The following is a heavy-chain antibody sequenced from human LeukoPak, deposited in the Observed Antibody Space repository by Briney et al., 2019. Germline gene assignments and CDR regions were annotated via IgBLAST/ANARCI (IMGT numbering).Heavy chain of an antibody. V-gene: IGHV1-18*01. D-gene: IGHD3-9*01. CDR1: GYTFTSYG. CDR3: ARSYYDILTGYYNDY. Sequence: ASVKVSCKASGYTFTSYGISWVRQAPGQGLEWMGWISAYNGNTNYAQKLQGRVTMTTDTSTSTAYMELRSLGSDDTAVYYCARSYYDILTGYYNDYWGQGTLVTVSS. J-gene: IGHJ4*02. CDR2: ISAYNGNT.